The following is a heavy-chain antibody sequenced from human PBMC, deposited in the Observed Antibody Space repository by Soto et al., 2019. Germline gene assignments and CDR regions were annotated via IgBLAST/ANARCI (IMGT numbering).Heavy chain of an antibody. V-gene: IGHV3-23*01. Sequence: EVQLLESGGGLVQPGGSLRLSCAASGFTFSSYAMSWVRQAPGKWLEWVSVISGSGGSTYYADSVKGRFTISRDNSKNTLYLQMNSLRAEDTAVYYCAKDCGSSSGCAFDYWGQGTLVTVSS. CDR3: AKDCGSSSGCAFDY. CDR1: GFTFSSYA. J-gene: IGHJ4*02. CDR2: ISGSGGST. D-gene: IGHD6-6*01.